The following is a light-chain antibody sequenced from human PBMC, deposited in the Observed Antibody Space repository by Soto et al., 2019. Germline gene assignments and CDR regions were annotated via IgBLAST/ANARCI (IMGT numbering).Light chain of an antibody. CDR3: LQDYNYPWT. V-gene: IGKV1-6*01. CDR2: AAS. Sequence: AIQMTQSPSSLSASVGDRVTITCRASQGIRNDLGWYQQKPGKAPKLLIYAASTLQSGVPSRFSGSGAGTDFTLNISSLQPEDFATYYCLQDYNYPWTFGQGTKVEIK. J-gene: IGKJ1*01. CDR1: QGIRND.